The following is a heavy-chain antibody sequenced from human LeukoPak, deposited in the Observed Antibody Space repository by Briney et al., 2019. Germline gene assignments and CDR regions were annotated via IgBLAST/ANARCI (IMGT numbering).Heavy chain of an antibody. CDR1: GFTFSSYG. CDR3: VRRHDY. J-gene: IGHJ4*02. Sequence: GRSLRLSCAASGFTFSSYGMIWVRQAPGRGLEWISIIYASGGAYHAESVKGRFTAFRDTSKSAIFLQMNNLRVGDTAIYYCVRRHDYWGQGTLVTVSS. CDR2: IYASGGA. V-gene: IGHV3-23*01.